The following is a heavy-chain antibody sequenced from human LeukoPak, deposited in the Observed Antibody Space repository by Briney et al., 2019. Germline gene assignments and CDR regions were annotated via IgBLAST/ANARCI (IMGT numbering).Heavy chain of an antibody. CDR1: GYTFTSYA. Sequence: ASVTVSCKASGYTFTSYAMHWVRQAPGQRLEWMGWINAGNGNTKYSQAFQGRVTITSDTSASTAYMELSSLRSEDMAVYYCARGAAAAGNAFDIWGQGTMVTVSS. V-gene: IGHV1-3*03. D-gene: IGHD6-13*01. J-gene: IGHJ3*02. CDR2: INAGNGNT. CDR3: ARGAAAAGNAFDI.